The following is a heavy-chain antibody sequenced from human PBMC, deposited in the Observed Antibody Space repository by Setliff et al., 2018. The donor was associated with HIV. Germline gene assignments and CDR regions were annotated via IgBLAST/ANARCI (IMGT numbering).Heavy chain of an antibody. CDR3: ARGEPSILIEPAAFFDY. J-gene: IGHJ4*02. CDR2: ISGWGGST. D-gene: IGHD2-2*01. Sequence: GGSLRLSCAASGFTFSTYAMSWVRQAPGNGLEWVSGISGWGGSTYNADSVKGRFTISRDNSKNTLYLQMNSLRAEDTAVYYCARGEPSILIEPAAFFDYWGQGTLVTVSS. V-gene: IGHV3-23*01. CDR1: GFTFSTYA.